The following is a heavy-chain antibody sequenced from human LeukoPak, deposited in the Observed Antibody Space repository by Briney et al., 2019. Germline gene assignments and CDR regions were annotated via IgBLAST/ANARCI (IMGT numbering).Heavy chain of an antibody. J-gene: IGHJ4*02. CDR1: GGSISSSSYY. D-gene: IGHD3-22*01. CDR3: ARHSSGYYYIRY. CDR2: IYYSGST. Sequence: PSETLSLTCTVSGGSISSSSYYWGWIRQPPGKGLEWIGSIYYSGSTYYNPSLKSRVTISVDTSKNQFSLKLSSMTAADTAVYYCARHSSGYYYIRYWGQGTLVTVSS. V-gene: IGHV4-39*01.